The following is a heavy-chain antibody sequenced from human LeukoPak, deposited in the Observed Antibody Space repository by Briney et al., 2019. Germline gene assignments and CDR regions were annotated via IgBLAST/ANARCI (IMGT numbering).Heavy chain of an antibody. CDR2: ISYDVGKK. Sequence: QPGGSLRLSCAAPGFTFSSYGMHWVRQAPGKGLEWVAVISYDVGKKYYADSVKGRFTISRDNSKNTLYLQMNSLRAEDTAVYYCAKDDYYDTSGYRDWGQGTLVTVSS. CDR3: AKDDYYDTSGYRD. V-gene: IGHV3-30*18. CDR1: GFTFSSYG. D-gene: IGHD3-22*01. J-gene: IGHJ4*02.